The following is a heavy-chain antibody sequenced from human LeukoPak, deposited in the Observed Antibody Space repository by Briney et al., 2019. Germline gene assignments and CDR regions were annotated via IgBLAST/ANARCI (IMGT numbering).Heavy chain of an antibody. CDR1: GGSFSGYY. CDR3: ARHRMLYYYGSGSYYKGYYFDY. Sequence: SETLSLTCAVYGGSFSGYYWSWIRQPPGKGLEWLGEINHSGSTNYNPSLKSRITISVDTSKNQFSLKLSSVTAADTAVYYCARHRMLYYYGSGSYYKGYYFDYWGQGTLVTVSS. D-gene: IGHD3-10*01. J-gene: IGHJ4*02. V-gene: IGHV4-34*01. CDR2: INHSGST.